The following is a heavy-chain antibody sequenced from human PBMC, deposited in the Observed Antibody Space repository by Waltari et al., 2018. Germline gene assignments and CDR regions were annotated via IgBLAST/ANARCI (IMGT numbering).Heavy chain of an antibody. J-gene: IGHJ4*02. CDR3: ARQKNSFDY. CDR1: GYTFIDYD. CDR2: MNPDSGTT. Sequence: QVQLVQSGAEVKKPGASVRVSCKTSGYTFIDYDIIWVRQAPGQGLEWMGWMNPDSGTTGSAQKFQGRVTMTRNKSARTAYMQPSSLGSEDTAVYYCARQKNSFDYWGQGTLVTVSS. V-gene: IGHV1-8*01.